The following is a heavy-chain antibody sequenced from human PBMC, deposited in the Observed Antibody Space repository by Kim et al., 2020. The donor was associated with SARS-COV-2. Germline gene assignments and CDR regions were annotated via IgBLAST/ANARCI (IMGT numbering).Heavy chain of an antibody. CDR3: ARGKAAAGTGLFDP. V-gene: IGHV3-21*01. Sequence: GGSLRLSCAASGFTFSSYSMNWVRQAPGKGLEWVSSISSSSCYKYYADSVKGRFTISRDNAKNSLYLQMNSLRAEDTAVYYCARGKAAAGTGLFDPWGQGTLVTVSS. J-gene: IGHJ5*02. CDR1: GFTFSSYS. D-gene: IGHD6-13*01. CDR2: ISSSSCYK.